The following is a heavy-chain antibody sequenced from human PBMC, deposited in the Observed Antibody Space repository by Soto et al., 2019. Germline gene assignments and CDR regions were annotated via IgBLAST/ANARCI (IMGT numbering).Heavy chain of an antibody. Sequence: QVHLKESGPGQVRPSQTLSLSCSVSGGSIRRGAYFWTWIRQFPVKGLEWIAYISYPGATYYNPSLKSRVTILADTSKNQFSLKLNSVTSADTAVYYCARGGPVSVSPAWQLLGYFDYWGQGTLVTVSS. CDR3: ARGGPVSVSPAWQLLGYFDY. CDR2: ISYPGAT. J-gene: IGHJ4*02. D-gene: IGHD2-15*01. CDR1: GGSIRRGAYF. V-gene: IGHV4-31*03.